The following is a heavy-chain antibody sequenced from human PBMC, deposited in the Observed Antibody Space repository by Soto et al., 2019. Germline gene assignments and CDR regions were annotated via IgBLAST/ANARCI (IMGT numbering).Heavy chain of an antibody. D-gene: IGHD6-19*01. J-gene: IGHJ4*02. V-gene: IGHV4-59*01. CDR3: VMSPGWYKIDS. CDR1: GGSISSYY. Sequence: PSETLSLTCTVSGGSISSYYWSWIRQPPGKGLECIGYIYYSGSTNYNPSLKSRVTISVDTSKNQFSLKLSSVTAADTAVYFCVMSPGWYKIDSWGQGILVTVS. CDR2: IYYSGST.